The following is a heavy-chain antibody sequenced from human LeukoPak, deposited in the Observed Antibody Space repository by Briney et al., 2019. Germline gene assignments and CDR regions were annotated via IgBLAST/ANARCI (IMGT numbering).Heavy chain of an antibody. CDR3: ARGGSYLSAFDI. CDR2: ISSRTRYI. CDR1: GYPLCSYR. J-gene: IGHJ3*02. Sequence: GGSLRLSCAASGYPLCSYRRNWVPQTRGKGLEWVSSISSRTRYIYYADSVNRRFTIHRDNSKNTLYLQMNSLIAEDTAVYYCARGGSYLSAFDIWGQGTMVTVSS. D-gene: IGHD1-26*01. V-gene: IGHV3-21*04.